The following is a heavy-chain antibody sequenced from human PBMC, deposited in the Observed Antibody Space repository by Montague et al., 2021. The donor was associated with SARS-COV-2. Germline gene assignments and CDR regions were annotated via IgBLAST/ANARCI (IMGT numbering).Heavy chain of an antibody. V-gene: IGHV4-34*01. Sequence: SETLSLTCAVYGGSFSNYYWSWIRQPPGKKLEWIGEINHSGSTNYNPSLKSRVTISVDTSKNQFSLKLSSVTAADTAVYYCASGGTVTTFFAPKRTRGYNWFDPWGQGTLVTVSS. J-gene: IGHJ5*02. CDR1: GGSFSNYY. CDR3: ASGGTVTTFFAPKRTRGYNWFDP. D-gene: IGHD4-17*01. CDR2: INHSGST.